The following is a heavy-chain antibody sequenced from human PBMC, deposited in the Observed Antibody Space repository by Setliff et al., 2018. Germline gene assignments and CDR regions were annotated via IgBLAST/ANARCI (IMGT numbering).Heavy chain of an antibody. CDR2: TWSDGNNK. CDR3: VTDPPGSGWAFDC. Sequence: PGGSLSLSCAASGFTFNSHAMHWVRQAPGKGLEWVAMTWSDGNNKYYAASVKGRFTVSRDNSKNTVSLQMNSLRPEDTAIYYCVTDPPGSGWAFDCWGQGTLVTVSS. V-gene: IGHV3-33*01. CDR1: GFTFNSHA. D-gene: IGHD6-19*01. J-gene: IGHJ4*02.